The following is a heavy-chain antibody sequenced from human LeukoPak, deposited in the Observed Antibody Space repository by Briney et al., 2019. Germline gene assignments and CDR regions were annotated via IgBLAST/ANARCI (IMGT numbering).Heavy chain of an antibody. J-gene: IGHJ3*02. D-gene: IGHD4-23*01. Sequence: GGSLRLSCAASGFTFSSYGMHWVRQAPGKGLEWVAVIWYDGSNKYYADSVKGRFTISRDNSKNTLYLQMNSLRTEDTAVYYCARLYYGGNGDDAFDIWGQGTMVTVSS. CDR3: ARLYYGGNGDDAFDI. CDR2: IWYDGSNK. V-gene: IGHV3-33*01. CDR1: GFTFSSYG.